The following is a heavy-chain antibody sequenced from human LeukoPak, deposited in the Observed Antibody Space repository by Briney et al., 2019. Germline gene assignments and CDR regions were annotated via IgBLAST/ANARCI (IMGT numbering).Heavy chain of an antibody. J-gene: IGHJ4*02. Sequence: GGSLRLSCAASGLTFSSYSMNWVRQAPGKGLEWVSSISSSSSYIYYADSVKGRFTISRDNAKNSLYLQMNSLRAEDTAVYYCARGEITIFGVVITVFDYWGQGTLVTVSS. CDR3: ARGEITIFGVVITVFDY. CDR1: GLTFSSYS. V-gene: IGHV3-21*01. D-gene: IGHD3-3*01. CDR2: ISSSSSYI.